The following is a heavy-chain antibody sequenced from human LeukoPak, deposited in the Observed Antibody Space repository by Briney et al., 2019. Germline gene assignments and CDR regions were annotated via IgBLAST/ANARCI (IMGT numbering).Heavy chain of an antibody. CDR2: ISSTTSHI. J-gene: IGHJ6*02. D-gene: IGHD2-15*01. V-gene: IGHV3-21*01. Sequence: PGGSLRLSCAASGFSFSTYNMNWVRQAPGKGLEWVSSISSTTSHIYYADSVTGRFTISRDNAKNSLYLQMNSLRAEDTAVYYCARGIVVVVVATDYYGMDVWGQGTTVTVSS. CDR3: ARGIVVVVVATDYYGMDV. CDR1: GFSFSTYN.